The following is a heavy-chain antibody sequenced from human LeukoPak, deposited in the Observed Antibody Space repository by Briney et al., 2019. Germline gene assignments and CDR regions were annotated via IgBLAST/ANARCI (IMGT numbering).Heavy chain of an antibody. Sequence: SETLSLTCTVSGGSISSGDYYWSWIRQPPGKGLEWIGYIYYSGSTYYNPSLKSRVTISVDTSKNQFSLKLSSVTAADTAVYYCARDDARPWFGYYHQDAFDIWGQGTMVTVSS. V-gene: IGHV4-30-4*01. CDR1: GGSISSGDYY. CDR3: ARDDARPWFGYYHQDAFDI. D-gene: IGHD3-22*01. CDR2: IYYSGST. J-gene: IGHJ3*02.